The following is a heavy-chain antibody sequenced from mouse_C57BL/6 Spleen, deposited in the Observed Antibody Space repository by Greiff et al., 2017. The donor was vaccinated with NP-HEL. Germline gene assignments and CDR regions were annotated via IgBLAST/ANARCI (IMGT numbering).Heavy chain of an antibody. CDR1: GYSITSGYD. J-gene: IGHJ1*03. V-gene: IGHV3-1*01. Sequence: EVKLQESGPGMVKPSQSLSLTCTVTGYSITSGYDWHWIRHFPGNKLEWMGYISYSGSTNYNPSLKSRISFTHDTSKNHFFLKMNSVTTEDTATYCGARRGANWGYFDGWGTGTTVTVSS. D-gene: IGHD4-1*01. CDR3: ARRGANWGYFDG. CDR2: ISYSGST.